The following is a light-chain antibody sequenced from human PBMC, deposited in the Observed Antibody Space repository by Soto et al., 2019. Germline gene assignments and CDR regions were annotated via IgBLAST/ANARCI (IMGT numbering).Light chain of an antibody. V-gene: IGKV1-39*01. CDR3: KQSYSSPPT. CDR1: QSISNH. Sequence: DIQMTPSPSSLSASVEDRVIITCRASQSISNHLNWYQQKPGKAHKLLIFAAYSLQSGVHSRFSGSRSGPDFTLTIRSLQPEDFATYYCKQSYSSPPTVGQGTKVDNK. J-gene: IGKJ1*01. CDR2: AAY.